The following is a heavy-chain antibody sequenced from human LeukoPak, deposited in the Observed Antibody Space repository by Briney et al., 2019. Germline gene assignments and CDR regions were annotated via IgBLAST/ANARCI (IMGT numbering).Heavy chain of an antibody. V-gene: IGHV1-69*05. D-gene: IGHD4-23*01. CDR3: ARSSTAVGGLGDSGGWFGP. CDR1: GGTFSNYA. CDR2: SIPILRIA. J-gene: IGHJ5*02. Sequence: SVEVSCKASGGTFSNYAFNWVRQAPGQGLEWMGGSIPILRIADYAQRFQGRVTITTDESTDTAYMDLSSLTSEDTAVYYCARSSTAVGGLGDSGGWFGPWGQGTLVVVSS.